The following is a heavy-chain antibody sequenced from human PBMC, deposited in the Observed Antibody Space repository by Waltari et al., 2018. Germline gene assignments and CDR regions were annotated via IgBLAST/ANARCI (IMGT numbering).Heavy chain of an antibody. CDR2: ISHEGTT. D-gene: IGHD1-26*01. J-gene: IGHJ4*02. CDR3: ARPGDLGGTSFHY. CDR1: GGSFRDYY. V-gene: IGHV4-34*01. Sequence: QVQLQQWGAGLLEPSETLSLTCAVYGGSFRDYYFHWIRQPPGTGLDWIGEISHEGTTNYNPSLKSRVTISVDKSKNQFSLKLTSLTAADTAVYYCARPGDLGGTSFHYWGQGTLVTVSS.